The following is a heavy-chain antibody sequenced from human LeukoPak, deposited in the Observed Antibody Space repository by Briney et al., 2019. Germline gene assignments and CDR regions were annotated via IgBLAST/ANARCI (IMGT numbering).Heavy chain of an antibody. D-gene: IGHD3-10*01. Sequence: PGGSLGLSCAASGFTFSDYYMSWIRQAPGKGLEWVSYISSSGSTIYYADSVKGRFTISRDNAKNSLYLQMNSLRAEDTAVYYCARDPPSMVRGVTTSDAFDIWGQGTVVTVSS. CDR3: ARDPPSMVRGVTTSDAFDI. V-gene: IGHV3-11*01. CDR2: ISSSGSTI. J-gene: IGHJ3*02. CDR1: GFTFSDYY.